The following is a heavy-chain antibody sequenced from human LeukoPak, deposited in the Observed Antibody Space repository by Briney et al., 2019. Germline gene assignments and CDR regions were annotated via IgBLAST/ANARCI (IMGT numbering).Heavy chain of an antibody. CDR1: GFTFSSYA. D-gene: IGHD1-26*01. J-gene: IGHJ6*02. V-gene: IGHV3-23*01. CDR3: AKARSGSYYYYGMDV. Sequence: GGSLRLSCAASGFTFSSYAMSWVRQAPGKGLEWVSAISGSGGSTYYADSVKGRFTISRDSSKNTLYLQMNSLRAEDTAVYYCAKARSGSYYYYGMDVWGQGTTVTVSS. CDR2: ISGSGGST.